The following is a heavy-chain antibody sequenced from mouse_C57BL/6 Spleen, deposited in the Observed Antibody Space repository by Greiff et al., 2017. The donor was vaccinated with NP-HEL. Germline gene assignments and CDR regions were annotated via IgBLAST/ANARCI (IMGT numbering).Heavy chain of an antibody. D-gene: IGHD2-1*01. Sequence: QVQLQQPGAELVMPGASVKLSCKASGYTFTSYWMHWVKQGPGQGLEWIGEIDPSDSYTNYNQKFKGKSTLTVDKSSSTAYMQLSSLTSEDSAVYYCARGEGNYGGFDYWGQGTTLTVSS. J-gene: IGHJ2*01. CDR1: GYTFTSYW. V-gene: IGHV1-69*01. CDR2: IDPSDSYT. CDR3: ARGEGNYGGFDY.